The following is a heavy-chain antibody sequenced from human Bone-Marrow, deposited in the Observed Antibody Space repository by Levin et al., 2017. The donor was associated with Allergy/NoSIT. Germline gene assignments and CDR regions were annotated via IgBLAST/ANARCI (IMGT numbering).Heavy chain of an antibody. V-gene: IGHV4-31*03. CDR2: ISYRGST. Sequence: SQTLSLTCTVSGGSIRSAGYHWTWIRQYPGKGLEWIGYISYRGSTYFNPSLKSRLAMSIDTSEQHFSLNLTSVSAADTAIYYCARLDGYSFDYWGEGALVTVSS. CDR3: ARLDGYSFDY. J-gene: IGHJ4*02. CDR1: GGSIRSAGYH. D-gene: IGHD1-1*01.